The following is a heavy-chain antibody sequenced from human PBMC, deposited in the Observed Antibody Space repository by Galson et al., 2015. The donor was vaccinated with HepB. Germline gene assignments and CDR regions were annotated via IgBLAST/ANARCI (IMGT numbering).Heavy chain of an antibody. Sequence: SVKVSCKASGYTFTGYYIHWVRQAPGQGLEWMGWINPNSGVTKYAQKFQGRVTMTRDTAISTAYMELSRLRSDDTAVYYCARVCQTITARCSYYFYGIDVWGQGTTVTVSS. CDR3: ARVCQTITARCSYYFYGIDV. CDR2: INPNSGVT. D-gene: IGHD5-24*01. J-gene: IGHJ6*02. V-gene: IGHV1-2*02. CDR1: GYTFTGYY.